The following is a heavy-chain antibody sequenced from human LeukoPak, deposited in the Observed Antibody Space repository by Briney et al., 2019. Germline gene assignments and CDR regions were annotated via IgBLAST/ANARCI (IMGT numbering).Heavy chain of an antibody. CDR3: ARDPGYCSSTSCYWFYFDY. D-gene: IGHD2-2*01. CDR1: GFTFSSYG. V-gene: IGHV3-33*01. CDR2: IWYDGSNK. Sequence: PGGSLRLSCAASGFTFSSYGMHWLRQAPGKGLEWVAVIWYDGSNKYYADSVKGRFTISRDNSKNTLYLQMNSLRAEDTAVYYCARDPGYCSSTSCYWFYFDYWGQGTLVTVSS. J-gene: IGHJ4*02.